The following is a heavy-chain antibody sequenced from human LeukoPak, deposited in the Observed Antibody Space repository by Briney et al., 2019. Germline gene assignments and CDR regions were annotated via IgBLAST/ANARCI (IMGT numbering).Heavy chain of an antibody. J-gene: IGHJ3*02. Sequence: GGSLRLSCAASGFTISRYYMSWVRQAPGRGLEWVSFIYSGGNTYYTDSVKGRFTISRDNSKNTLYLQMNSLRAEDTAVYYCASGTTGAPDIWGQGTMVTVSS. CDR3: ASGTTGAPDI. CDR1: GFTISRYY. CDR2: IYSGGNT. D-gene: IGHD1-1*01. V-gene: IGHV3-53*01.